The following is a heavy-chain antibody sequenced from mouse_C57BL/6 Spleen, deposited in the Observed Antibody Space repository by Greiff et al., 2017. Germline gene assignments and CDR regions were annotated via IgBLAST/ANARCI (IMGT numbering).Heavy chain of an antibody. D-gene: IGHD2-3*01. CDR1: GFTFSDYG. CDR3: ASNLGYYMYFGV. Sequence: EVKLMESGGGLVKPGGSLKFSCAASGFTFSDYGMHWVRQAPEKGLEWVAYISSGSSTIYYADKVKGRFTISRDNTKNTLFRQMTSLRSEDTAMYYCASNLGYYMYFGVWGTVATVTVSS. CDR2: ISSGSSTI. J-gene: IGHJ1*03. V-gene: IGHV5-17*01.